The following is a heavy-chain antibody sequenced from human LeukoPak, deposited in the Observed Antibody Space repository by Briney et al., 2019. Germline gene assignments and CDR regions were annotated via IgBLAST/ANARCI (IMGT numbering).Heavy chain of an antibody. D-gene: IGHD3-10*01. J-gene: IGHJ4*01. CDR2: ISSSGRNI. Sequence: GGPLRLSCAASGFTFSDYTINWVRQAPGKGLEWISSISSSGRNIFYADSVKGRFTISRDNAKNSLYLQMNSLRAEDTALYYCATYGSGSGTFFDSWGQGTLVTVSS. CDR3: ATYGSGSGTFFDS. CDR1: GFTFSDYT. V-gene: IGHV3-21*01.